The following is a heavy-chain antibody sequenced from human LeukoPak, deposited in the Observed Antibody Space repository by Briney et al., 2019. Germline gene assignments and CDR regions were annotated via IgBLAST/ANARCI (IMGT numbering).Heavy chain of an antibody. V-gene: IGHV1-8*01. Sequence: GASVKVSCKASGYTFTSYDINWVRQATGQGLEWMGWMNPNSGNTGYAQKFQGRVTMTRNTSISTAYMELSSLRSEDTAVYYCAKAADGVPPGKPLNWFDPRGQGTLVTVSS. D-gene: IGHD2-2*02. CDR1: GYTFTSYD. CDR2: MNPNSGNT. CDR3: AKAADGVPPGKPLNWFDP. J-gene: IGHJ5*02.